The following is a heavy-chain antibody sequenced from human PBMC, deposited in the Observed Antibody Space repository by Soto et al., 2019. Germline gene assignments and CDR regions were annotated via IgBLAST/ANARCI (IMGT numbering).Heavy chain of an antibody. D-gene: IGHD3-16*01. CDR3: ARGLISYYYGMDV. Sequence: TGGSLRLSCAASGLTFSSYAMHWVRQAPGKGLEWVAVISYDGSNKYYADSVKGRFTISRDNSKNTLYLQMNSLRAEDTAVYYCARGLISYYYGMDVWGQGTTVTVSS. V-gene: IGHV3-30-3*01. J-gene: IGHJ6*02. CDR2: ISYDGSNK. CDR1: GLTFSSYA.